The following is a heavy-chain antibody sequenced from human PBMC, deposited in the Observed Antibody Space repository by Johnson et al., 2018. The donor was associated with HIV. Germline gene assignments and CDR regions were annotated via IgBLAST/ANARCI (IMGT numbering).Heavy chain of an antibody. D-gene: IGHD3-16*02. J-gene: IGHJ3*02. CDR3: AKEGYDYVWGSYRYTFGAFDI. CDR2: ISGSGGRT. Sequence: EVQVVESGGGLVQPGGSLRLSCAASGFTFSSYAMSWVRQAPGKGLEWVSGISGSGGRTYYADSVKGRFTISRDTSKNTLYLQMNSLRAEDTAIYYCAKEGYDYVWGSYRYTFGAFDIWGQGTMVTVSS. V-gene: IGHV3-23*04. CDR1: GFTFSSYA.